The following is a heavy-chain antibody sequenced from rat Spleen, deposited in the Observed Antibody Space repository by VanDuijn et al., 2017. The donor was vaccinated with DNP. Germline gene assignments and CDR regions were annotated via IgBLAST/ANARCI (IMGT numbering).Heavy chain of an antibody. J-gene: IGHJ2*01. V-gene: IGHV5-31*01. CDR1: GFTFNNYW. Sequence: EVQLVESGGDLVQPGRSLKLSCVASGFTFNNYWMTWIRQVPGKGLEWVASITSSGGSTYYRDSVKGRFTVSRDNAKSTLYLQMDSLRSEDTATYYCARRYYGYNYFDYWGQGVMVTVSS. CDR3: ARRYYGYNYFDY. CDR2: ITSSGGST. D-gene: IGHD1-9*01.